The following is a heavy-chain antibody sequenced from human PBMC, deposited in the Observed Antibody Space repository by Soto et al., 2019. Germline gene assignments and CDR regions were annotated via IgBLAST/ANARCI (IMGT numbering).Heavy chain of an antibody. CDR1: GFTFRSYG. CDR3: AKALGELSPESYDH. Sequence: QVQLVESGGGVVQPGRSLRLSCAASGFTFRSYGMQRVRQAPDKGLEWVAIISYDGSNQYYADSVKGRFTISRDNSKNTLYLQMNSLRAEDTAVYYCAKALGELSPESYDHWGQGVLVTVSS. D-gene: IGHD3-16*02. CDR2: ISYDGSNQ. J-gene: IGHJ4*02. V-gene: IGHV3-30*18.